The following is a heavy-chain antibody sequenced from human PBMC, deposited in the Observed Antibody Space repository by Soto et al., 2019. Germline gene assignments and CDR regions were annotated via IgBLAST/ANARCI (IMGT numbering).Heavy chain of an antibody. D-gene: IGHD6-19*01. Sequence: EVPLLESGGGLVQPGGSLRLSCAASGFTFSSYAMSWVRQAPGKGLEWVSAISGSGGSTYYADSVKGRFTISRDNSKNTRYLQMNSLRAEDTAVYYCAKRETGIAVAGCFDYWGQGTLVTVSS. V-gene: IGHV3-23*01. J-gene: IGHJ4*02. CDR1: GFTFSSYA. CDR2: ISGSGGST. CDR3: AKRETGIAVAGCFDY.